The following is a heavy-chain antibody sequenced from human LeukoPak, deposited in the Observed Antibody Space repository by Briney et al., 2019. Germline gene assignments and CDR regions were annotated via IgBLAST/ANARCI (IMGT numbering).Heavy chain of an antibody. Sequence: PGGSLRLSCAASGFTFSSYAMSWVRQAPGKGLEWVSAISGSGGSTYYADSVKGRFTISRDNSKNTLYLQMNSLRAEDTAVYYCAKDLSSGYYRGGYYFDYWGQGTLATVSS. CDR2: ISGSGGST. D-gene: IGHD3-22*01. CDR3: AKDLSSGYYRGGYYFDY. CDR1: GFTFSSYA. J-gene: IGHJ4*02. V-gene: IGHV3-23*01.